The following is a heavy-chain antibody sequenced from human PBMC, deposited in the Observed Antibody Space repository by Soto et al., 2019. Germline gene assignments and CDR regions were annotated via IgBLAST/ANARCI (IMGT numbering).Heavy chain of an antibody. Sequence: LSLTCTVSGGSISSYYWSWIRQPPGKGLEWIGYIYYSGSTNYNPSLKSRVTISVDTSKNQFSLKLSSVTAADTAVYYCARLRYCSGGSCSHHNWFDPWGQGTLVTVSS. CDR3: ARLRYCSGGSCSHHNWFDP. J-gene: IGHJ5*02. V-gene: IGHV4-59*01. CDR2: IYYSGST. D-gene: IGHD2-15*01. CDR1: GGSISSYY.